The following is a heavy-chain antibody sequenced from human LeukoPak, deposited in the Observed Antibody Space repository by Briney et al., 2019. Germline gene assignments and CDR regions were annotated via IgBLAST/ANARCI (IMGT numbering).Heavy chain of an antibody. J-gene: IGHJ6*03. V-gene: IGHV4-39*07. D-gene: IGHD2-2*01. CDR1: GGSISSSDYY. CDR2: ISYSGWS. CDR3: ARQNCTLTSCYDYYHYHMDV. Sequence: SETLSLTCSVSGGSISSSDYYWGWIRQSPGKGLDWIGSISYSGWSYSDPSLKSRATISVDTSKNQFSLKLTSVTTADTAVYYCARQNCTLTSCYDYYHYHMDVWGKGTAVTISS.